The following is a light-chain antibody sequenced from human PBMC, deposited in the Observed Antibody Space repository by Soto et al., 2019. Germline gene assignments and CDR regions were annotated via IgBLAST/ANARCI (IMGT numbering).Light chain of an antibody. CDR1: SSDVGAYGY. CDR3: SSYTSSSTWV. CDR2: EVS. Sequence: QSALTQPASVSGSPGQSITISCTGSSSDVGAYGYVSWYQQHPGKAPKLLIYEVSNRPSGVSNRFSGSKSGNTASLTISGLQAEDEADYYCSSYTSSSTWVFGGGTKLTVL. J-gene: IGLJ3*02. V-gene: IGLV2-14*01.